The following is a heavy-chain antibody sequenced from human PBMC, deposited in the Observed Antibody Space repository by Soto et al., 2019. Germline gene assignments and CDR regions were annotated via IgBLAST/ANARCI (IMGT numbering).Heavy chain of an antibody. CDR1: GFTFSGYG. V-gene: IGHV3-21*06. D-gene: IGHD5-12*01. J-gene: IGHJ4*02. CDR3: ARESVDLTSNFHD. CDR2: ISRTTNYI. Sequence: VQLVESGGGVVQPGTSLRLSCAASGFTFSGYGVHWVRQAPGKGLEWVSSISRTTNYIYYGDSMKGRFTISRDNAKNSLYLEMNSLRAEDTAVYYCARESVDLTSNFHDWGQGTLVTVSS.